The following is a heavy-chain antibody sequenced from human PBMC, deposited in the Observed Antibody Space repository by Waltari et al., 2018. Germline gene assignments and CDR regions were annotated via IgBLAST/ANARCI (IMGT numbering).Heavy chain of an antibody. CDR1: GASLSSHY. Sequence: QVQLQESGPGLVKPSETLSLTCTVSGASLSSHYWGWIRQPPGKGLEWIGYIYYSGSTNYNPSLKSRVTISVDTSKNQFSLKLSSVTAADTAVYYCASSLGGGKYYFDYWGQGTLVTVSS. CDR3: ASSLGGGKYYFDY. D-gene: IGHD3-16*01. J-gene: IGHJ4*02. V-gene: IGHV4-59*11. CDR2: IYYSGST.